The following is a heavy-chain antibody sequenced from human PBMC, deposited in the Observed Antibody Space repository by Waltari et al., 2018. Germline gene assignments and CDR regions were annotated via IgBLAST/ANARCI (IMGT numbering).Heavy chain of an antibody. Sequence: QVQLVQSGAEVKKPGSSVKVSCKASGGTFGSYAISWVRQAPGEGLGWMGGINPIFGTAPNYAQKFQGRLTVTADESTATVYMDLSSLRSDDTAVYYCTRRELGGAFDPWGQGTLVTVS. CDR2: INPIFGTAP. J-gene: IGHJ5*02. V-gene: IGHV1-69*12. D-gene: IGHD3-16*01. CDR3: TRRELGGAFDP. CDR1: GGTFGSYA.